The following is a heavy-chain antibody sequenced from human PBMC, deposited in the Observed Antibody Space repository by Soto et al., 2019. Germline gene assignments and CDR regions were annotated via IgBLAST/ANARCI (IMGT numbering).Heavy chain of an antibody. CDR3: ARDEYYDILTGCYTWAFDI. Sequence: GGSLRLSCAASGFTFSSYGMHWVRQAPGKGLEWVAVIWYDGSNKYYADSVKGRFTISRDNSKNTLYLQMSSLRAEDTAVYYCARDEYYDILTGCYTWAFDIWGQGTMVTVSS. V-gene: IGHV3-33*01. D-gene: IGHD3-9*01. CDR2: IWYDGSNK. CDR1: GFTFSSYG. J-gene: IGHJ3*02.